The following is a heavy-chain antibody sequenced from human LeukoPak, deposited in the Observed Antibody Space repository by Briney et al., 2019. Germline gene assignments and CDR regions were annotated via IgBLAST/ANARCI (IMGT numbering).Heavy chain of an antibody. CDR2: INSDGSST. CDR3: GLSMVRALSPDY. Sequence: GGSLRLFCAGSGFTFNNYWMHWVRQAPGKGLVWVSGINSDGSSTNYADSVKGRFTISRDNAKNTLFLQMDSLRDEDTAVYYCGLSMVRALSPDYWGQGTLVTVSS. J-gene: IGHJ4*02. D-gene: IGHD3-10*01. V-gene: IGHV3-74*01. CDR1: GFTFNNYW.